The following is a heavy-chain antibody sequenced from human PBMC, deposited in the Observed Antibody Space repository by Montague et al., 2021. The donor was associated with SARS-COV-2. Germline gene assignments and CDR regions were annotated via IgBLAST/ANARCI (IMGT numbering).Heavy chain of an antibody. Sequence: SLRLSCAASGFTFSSHWMSWVRQAPGKGLEWVANIKQDGSEKYYVDSVKGRFTISRDNAKNSLYLQMNSLRAEDTAVYYCAREPGPYYDILTGLTVGYMDVWGKGTTVTVSS. CDR2: IKQDGSEK. D-gene: IGHD3-9*01. V-gene: IGHV3-7*05. CDR3: AREPGPYYDILTGLTVGYMDV. J-gene: IGHJ6*03. CDR1: GFTFSSHW.